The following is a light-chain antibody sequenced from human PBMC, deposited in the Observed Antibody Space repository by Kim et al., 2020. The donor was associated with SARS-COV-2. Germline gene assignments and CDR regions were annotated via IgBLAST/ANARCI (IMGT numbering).Light chain of an antibody. Sequence: DIQMTQSPSTLSASVGDRVTITYRASQSISYYLAWYQQKPGKAPKVLIYKASSLQSGVPSRFSGSGSGTEFTLTISSLQPDDFASYYCQQYYDDHTFGQGTKLEI. CDR3: QQYYDDHT. CDR2: KAS. J-gene: IGKJ2*01. CDR1: QSISYY. V-gene: IGKV1-5*03.